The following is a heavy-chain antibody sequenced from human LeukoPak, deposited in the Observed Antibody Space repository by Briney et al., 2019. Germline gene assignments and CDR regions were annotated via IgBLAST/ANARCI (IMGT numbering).Heavy chain of an antibody. J-gene: IGHJ6*03. D-gene: IGHD4-11*01. CDR1: GFTFSGYG. V-gene: IGHV3-30*02. CDR3: AKITATVTTYYYYYMDV. CDR2: IRYDGSNK. Sequence: PGGSLRLSCAASGFTFSGYGMHCVRQAPGKGLEWVAFIRYDGSNKYYADSAKGRFTISRDNSKNTMYLQMNSLRAEDTAVYYCAKITATVTTYYYYYMDVWGKGTTVTVSS.